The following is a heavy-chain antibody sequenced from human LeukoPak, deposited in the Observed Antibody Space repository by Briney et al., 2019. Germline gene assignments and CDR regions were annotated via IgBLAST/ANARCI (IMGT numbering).Heavy chain of an antibody. CDR2: ISSTSNTI. J-gene: IGHJ4*02. CDR1: GFTFSTYS. Sequence: GGSLRLSCAASGFTFSTYSLNWVRLAPGKGLEWVSYISSTSNTIYYADSVKGRFTISRDNAKNSLYLQMNSLRAEDTAVYYCARGLDFWSGSYDYWGQGTLVTVSS. D-gene: IGHD3-3*01. CDR3: ARGLDFWSGSYDY. V-gene: IGHV3-48*01.